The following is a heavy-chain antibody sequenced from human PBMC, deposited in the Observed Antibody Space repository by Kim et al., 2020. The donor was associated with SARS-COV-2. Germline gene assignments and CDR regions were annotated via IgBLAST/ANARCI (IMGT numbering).Heavy chain of an antibody. CDR3: VKEVMPTSGTNYFDY. CDR2: ISRSGRTI. Sequence: GGSLRLSCSASGFTFSTYAMYWVRQAPGKGLEYVSSISRSGRTIDYADSMKGRSTISRDNSKNMLYLQVSSQRPEDTAVYYCVKEVMPTSGTNYFDYWG. J-gene: IGHJ4*01. V-gene: IGHV3-64D*09. CDR1: GFTFSTYA. D-gene: IGHD2-8*01.